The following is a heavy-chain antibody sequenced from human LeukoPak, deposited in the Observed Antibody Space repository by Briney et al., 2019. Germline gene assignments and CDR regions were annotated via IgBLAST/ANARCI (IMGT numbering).Heavy chain of an antibody. Sequence: GGSLRLSCAASGFTFSSYEMNWVRQAPGKGLEWVSYISSSGSTIYYADSVKGRFTISRDNAKNSLYLQMNSLRAEDTAVYYCARSGYSYGPSDYWGQGTLVTVSS. V-gene: IGHV3-48*03. CDR3: ARSGYSYGPSDY. J-gene: IGHJ4*02. CDR2: ISSSGSTI. CDR1: GFTFSSYE. D-gene: IGHD5-18*01.